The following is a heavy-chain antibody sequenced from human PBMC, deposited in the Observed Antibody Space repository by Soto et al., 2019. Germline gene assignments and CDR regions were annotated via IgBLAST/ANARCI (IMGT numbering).Heavy chain of an antibody. CDR1: GFTFSSYA. Sequence: GSLRLSCAASGFTFSSYAMGWVRQAPGKGLEWVSAISGSGGSTYYADSVKGRFTISRDNSKNTLYLQMNSLRAEDTAVYYCAKGKNAGKYYYYGMDVWGQGTTVTVSS. CDR3: AKGKNAGKYYYYGMDV. J-gene: IGHJ6*02. D-gene: IGHD3-10*01. CDR2: ISGSGGST. V-gene: IGHV3-23*01.